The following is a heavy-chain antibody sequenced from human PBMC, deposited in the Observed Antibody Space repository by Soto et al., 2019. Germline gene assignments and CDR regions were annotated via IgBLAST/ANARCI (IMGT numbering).Heavy chain of an antibody. CDR3: ARMSSRYTPEGDDAFDI. J-gene: IGHJ3*02. D-gene: IGHD3-16*02. CDR1: GFTFSSYS. V-gene: IGHV3-21*01. Sequence: EVQLVESGGGLVKPGGSLRLSCAASGFTFSSYSMNWVRQAPGKGLEWVSSISSSSSYIYYADSVKGLFTISRDNAKNSLYLQMNSLRAEDTAVYYCARMSSRYTPEGDDAFDIWGQGTMVTVSS. CDR2: ISSSSSYI.